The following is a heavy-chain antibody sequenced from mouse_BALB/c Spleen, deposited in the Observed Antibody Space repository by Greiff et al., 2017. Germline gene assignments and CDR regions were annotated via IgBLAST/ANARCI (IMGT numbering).Heavy chain of an antibody. V-gene: IGHV1-54*01. CDR2: INPGSGGT. J-gene: IGHJ2*01. CDR1: GYAFTNYL. CDR3: ARSDGSSYGY. D-gene: IGHD1-1*01. Sequence: QVQLLQSGPELVKPGTSVKVSCKASGYAFTNYLIEWVKQRPGQGLEWIGVINPGSGGTNYNEKFKGKATLTADKSSSTAYMQLSSLTSDDSAVYFCARSDGSSYGYWGQGTTLTVSS.